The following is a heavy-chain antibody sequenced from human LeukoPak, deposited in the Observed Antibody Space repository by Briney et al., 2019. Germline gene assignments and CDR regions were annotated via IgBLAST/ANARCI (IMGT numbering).Heavy chain of an antibody. D-gene: IGHD3-22*01. CDR3: ARARYYYDSSGYPLLDY. CDR2: MIPIFGTA. J-gene: IGHJ4*02. Sequence: SVKVTCKASGGTFSSYAINWVRQAPGQGLEWMGGMIPIFGTANYAQKLQGRVTMTTDTSTSTAYMELRSLRSDDTAVYYCARARYYYDSSGYPLLDYWGQGTLVTVSS. V-gene: IGHV1-69*05. CDR1: GGTFSSYA.